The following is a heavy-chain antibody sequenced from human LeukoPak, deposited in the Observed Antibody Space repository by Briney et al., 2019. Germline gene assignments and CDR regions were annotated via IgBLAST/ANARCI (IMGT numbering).Heavy chain of an antibody. CDR3: ARDVRIRGNNWFDP. Sequence: SETLSLTCTVSGGSVSSYYWSWIRQPPGKGLEWIGYIYYSGSTNYNPSLKSRVTISVDTSKNQFSLKLSSVTAADTAVYYCARDVRIRGNNWFDPWGQGTLVTVSS. CDR2: IYYSGST. D-gene: IGHD3-10*01. J-gene: IGHJ5*02. V-gene: IGHV4-59*02. CDR1: GGSVSSYY.